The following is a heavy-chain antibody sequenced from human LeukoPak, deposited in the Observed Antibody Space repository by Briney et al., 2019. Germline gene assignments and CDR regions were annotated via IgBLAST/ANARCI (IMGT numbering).Heavy chain of an antibody. J-gene: IGHJ4*02. Sequence: GGYLRLYCAASGFTFSNAWMSWVRQAPGKGLEWVGRIKSKTDGGTTDYAAPVKGRFTISRDDSKNTLYLQMNSLKTEDTAVYYCTTTFWSGYWFYDYWGQGTLVTVSS. V-gene: IGHV3-15*01. CDR1: GFTFSNAW. CDR2: IKSKTDGGTT. D-gene: IGHD3-3*01. CDR3: TTTFWSGYWFYDY.